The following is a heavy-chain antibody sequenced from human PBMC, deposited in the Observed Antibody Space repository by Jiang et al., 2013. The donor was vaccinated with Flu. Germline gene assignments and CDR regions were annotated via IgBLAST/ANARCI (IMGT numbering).Heavy chain of an antibody. CDR1: GGSFSGYY. Sequence: LLKPSETLSLTCAVYGGSFSGYYWSWIRQPPGKGLEWIGEINHSGSTNYNPSLKSRVTISVDTSKNQFSLKLSSVTAADTAVYYCARGRGYSSGWLSGWGQGTLVTVSS. J-gene: IGHJ4*02. CDR2: INHSGST. CDR3: ARGRGYSSGWLSG. V-gene: IGHV4-34*01. D-gene: IGHD6-19*01.